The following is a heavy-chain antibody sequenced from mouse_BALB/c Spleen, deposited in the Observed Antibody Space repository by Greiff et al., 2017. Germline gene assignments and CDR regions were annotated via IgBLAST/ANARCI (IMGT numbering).Heavy chain of an antibody. D-gene: IGHD1-2*01. CDR1: GYTFTSYW. V-gene: IGHV1-7*01. CDR3: ARGVLRPYYAMDY. Sequence: VQLQQSGAELAKPGASVKMSCKASGYTFTSYWMHWVKQRPGQGLEWIGYINPSTGYTEYNQKFKDKATLTADKSSSTAYMQLSSLTSEDSAVYYCARGVLRPYYAMDYWGQGTSVTVSS. J-gene: IGHJ4*01. CDR2: INPSTGYT.